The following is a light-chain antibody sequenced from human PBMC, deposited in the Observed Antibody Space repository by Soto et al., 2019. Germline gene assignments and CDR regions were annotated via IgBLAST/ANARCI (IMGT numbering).Light chain of an antibody. Sequence: DIPMTQSPSTLSASVGDRVTITCRASQSISTWLAWYQQKPGNAPKLLIFDASNLGSGVPSRFSGSGSGTEFTLTIDSLQPDDFATYYCQQYNSDSRTFGQGTELDIK. CDR3: QQYNSDSRT. CDR1: QSISTW. V-gene: IGKV1-5*01. CDR2: DAS. J-gene: IGKJ1*01.